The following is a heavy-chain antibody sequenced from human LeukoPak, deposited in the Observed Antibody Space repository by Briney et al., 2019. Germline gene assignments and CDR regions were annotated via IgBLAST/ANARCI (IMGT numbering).Heavy chain of an antibody. CDR1: GGSISSYY. Sequence: PSETLSLTCTVSGGSISSYYWSWIRQPPGKGLEWIGYIYYSGSTNYNPSLKSRVTISVDTSKNQFSLKLSSVTAADTAVYYCARDGGYSYGFYYYYYGMDVWGQGTTVTVSS. D-gene: IGHD5-18*01. CDR2: IYYSGST. J-gene: IGHJ6*02. V-gene: IGHV4-59*01. CDR3: ARDGGYSYGFYYYYYGMDV.